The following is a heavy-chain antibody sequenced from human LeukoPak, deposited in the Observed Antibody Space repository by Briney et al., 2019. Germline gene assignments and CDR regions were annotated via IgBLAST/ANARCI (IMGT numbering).Heavy chain of an antibody. Sequence: GESLKISCKGSGYSFTNYWTAWVRQMPGKGLEWMGTIYPDDSDARYSPSFQGQVSISVDKSVNTAYLQWSSLEASDIAMYYCAREVYSESRGCDYWGQGTLVTVSS. CDR1: GYSFTNYW. D-gene: IGHD5-12*01. CDR3: AREVYSESRGCDY. V-gene: IGHV5-51*01. J-gene: IGHJ4*02. CDR2: IYPDDSDA.